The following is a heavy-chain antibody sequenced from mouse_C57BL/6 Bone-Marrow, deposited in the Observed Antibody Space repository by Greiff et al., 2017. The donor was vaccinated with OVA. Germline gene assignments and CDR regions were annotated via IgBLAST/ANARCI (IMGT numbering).Heavy chain of an antibody. Sequence: QVQLKQSGAELVKPGASVKLSCKASGYTFTEYTIHWVKQRSGQGLAWIGWFYPGGGSIKYNEKFKDKATLTADKSSSTVYMELSRLTSEDSAVYVCARQMMVTTWLDYFDYWGQGTTLTVSS. D-gene: IGHD2-3*01. J-gene: IGHJ2*01. CDR2: FYPGGGSI. CDR3: ARQMMVTTWLDYFDY. CDR1: GYTFTEYT. V-gene: IGHV1-62-2*01.